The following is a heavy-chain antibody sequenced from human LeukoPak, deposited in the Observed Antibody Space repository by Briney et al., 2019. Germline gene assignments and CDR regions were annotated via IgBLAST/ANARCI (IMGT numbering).Heavy chain of an antibody. CDR2: ICYSGIT. J-gene: IGHJ5*02. Sequence: PSETLSPTCTVSGGAVSSGSYYWSWLRQHPGKGVEWIGYICYSGITKYNPYLESRVTTSVDTSKNQLSMNLRFVTAADTAVYYCARQLYDYSSGWHRWFDPWGQGTQVTVSS. CDR3: ARQLYDYSSGWHRWFDP. CDR1: GGAVSSGSYY. D-gene: IGHD6-19*01. V-gene: IGHV4-61*01.